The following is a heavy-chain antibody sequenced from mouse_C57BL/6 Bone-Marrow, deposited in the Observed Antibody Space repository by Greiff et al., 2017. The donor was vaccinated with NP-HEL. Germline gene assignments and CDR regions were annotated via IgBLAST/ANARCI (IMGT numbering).Heavy chain of an antibody. V-gene: IGHV1-81*01. D-gene: IGHD2-4*01. Sequence: VQRVESGAELARPGASVKLSCKASGYTFTSYGISWVKQRTGQGLEWIGEIYPRSGNTYYNEKFKGKATLTADKSSSTAYMELRSLTSEDSAVYFCAREANYDGFAYWGQGTLVTVSA. J-gene: IGHJ3*01. CDR3: AREANYDGFAY. CDR1: GYTFTSYG. CDR2: IYPRSGNT.